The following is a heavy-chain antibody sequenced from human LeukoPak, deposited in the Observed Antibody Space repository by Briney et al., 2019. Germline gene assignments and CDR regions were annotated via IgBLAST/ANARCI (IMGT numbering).Heavy chain of an antibody. CDR1: GFTFNNYW. J-gene: IGHJ3*01. CDR2: IKQNGGET. D-gene: IGHD3-3*01. CDR3: ARVLYYDYWNGYYDAFDF. V-gene: IGHV3-7*01. Sequence: GGSLRLSCAASGFTFNNYWMTWVRQAPGKGLEWLANIKQNGGETYYVDSVKGRFTISRDNAKNSLYLQMNSLRAEDTAVYYCARVLYYDYWNGYYDAFDFWGQGTMVTVSS.